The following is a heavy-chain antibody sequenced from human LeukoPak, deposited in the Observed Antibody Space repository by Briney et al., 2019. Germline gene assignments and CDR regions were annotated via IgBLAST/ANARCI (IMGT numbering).Heavy chain of an antibody. CDR2: INTDGSST. CDR1: GFTFSSYW. Sequence: TGGSLRLSCAASGFTFSSYWMHWVRQAPGKGLVWVSRINTDGSSTSYADSVKGRFTISRDDAKNTLYLQMNSLRAEDTAVYYCARDLDTVSRNSPDYWGQGTLVTVSS. V-gene: IGHV3-74*01. CDR3: ARDLDTVSRNSPDY. J-gene: IGHJ4*02. D-gene: IGHD5-18*01.